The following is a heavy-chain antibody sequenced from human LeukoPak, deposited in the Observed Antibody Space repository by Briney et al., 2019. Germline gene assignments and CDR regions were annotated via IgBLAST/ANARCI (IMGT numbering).Heavy chain of an antibody. D-gene: IGHD5-18*01. V-gene: IGHV3-9*01. CDR2: ISWNSGSI. CDR3: AKSSAYSYGYIHYYYYGMDV. J-gene: IGHJ6*02. Sequence: GGSLRLSCAASEFTFDDYAMHWVRQAPGKGLEWVSGISWNSGSIGYADSVKGRFTISRDNAKNSLYLQMNSLRAEDTALYYCAKSSAYSYGYIHYYYYGMDVWGQGTTVTVSS. CDR1: EFTFDDYA.